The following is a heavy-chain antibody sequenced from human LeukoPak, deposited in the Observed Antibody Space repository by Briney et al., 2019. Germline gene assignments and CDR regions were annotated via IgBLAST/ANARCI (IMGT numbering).Heavy chain of an antibody. V-gene: IGHV3-30*02. CDR1: GFTFSSYG. J-gene: IGHJ4*02. D-gene: IGHD2-21*01. CDR2: IRYDGSNK. Sequence: GGSLRLSCAASGFTFSSYGMHWVRQAPGKGLEWVAFIRYDGSNKYYADSVKGRFTISRGNSKNTLYLQMNSLRAEDTAVYYCAKVPYCGGDCYSPADYWGQGTLVTVSS. CDR3: AKVPYCGGDCYSPADY.